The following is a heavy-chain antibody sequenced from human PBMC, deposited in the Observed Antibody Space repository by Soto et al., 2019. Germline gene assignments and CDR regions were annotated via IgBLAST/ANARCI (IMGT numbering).Heavy chain of an antibody. J-gene: IGHJ4*02. CDR2: IWYDGSNK. D-gene: IGHD2-8*01. CDR3: AREFPSWSNYFDY. V-gene: IGHV3-33*01. Sequence: GGSLRLSCAASGFTFSSYGMHWVRQAPGKGLEWVAVIWYDGSNKYYADSVKGRFTISRDNSKNTLYLQMNSLRAEDTAVYYCAREFPSWSNYFDYWGQGTLVTVSS. CDR1: GFTFSSYG.